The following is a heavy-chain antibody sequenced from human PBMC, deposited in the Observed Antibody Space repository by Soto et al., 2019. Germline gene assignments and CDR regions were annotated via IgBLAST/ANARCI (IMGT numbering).Heavy chain of an antibody. D-gene: IGHD6-13*01. Sequence: SETLSLTCTVSGGSISSYYWSWIRQPPGKGLEWIGYIYYSGSTNYNPSLKSRVTISVDTSKNQFSLKLSSVTAADTVVYYCARRFGYSSSWLDYWGQGTPVTVSS. CDR1: GGSISSYY. V-gene: IGHV4-59*01. CDR2: IYYSGST. J-gene: IGHJ4*02. CDR3: ARRFGYSSSWLDY.